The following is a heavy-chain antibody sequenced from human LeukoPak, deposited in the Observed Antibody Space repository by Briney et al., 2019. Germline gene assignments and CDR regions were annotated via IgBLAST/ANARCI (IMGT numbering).Heavy chain of an antibody. D-gene: IGHD3-3*01. CDR3: ARGGRITILGVAADNWCDP. Sequence: SETLSLTCAVYDGSFSGYYWSWIRQPPGKGLEWIGEINHSGSTNYNPSLKSRVTISVDTSKNQFSLKLSSVTAADTAVYYCARGGRITILGVAADNWCDPCGQGTLVTVSS. V-gene: IGHV4-34*01. CDR2: INHSGST. CDR1: DGSFSGYY. J-gene: IGHJ5*02.